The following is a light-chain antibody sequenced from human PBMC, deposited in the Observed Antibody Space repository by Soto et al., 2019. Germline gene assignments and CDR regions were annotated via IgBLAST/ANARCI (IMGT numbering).Light chain of an antibody. V-gene: IGKV1-33*01. CDR3: QQYDNLLPIT. CDR2: DAS. CDR1: QDIAKN. Sequence: IQMTQSPSSLSASVGDRVTITCQASQDIAKNLNWYQQKPGKAPMLLIYDASRLQTGVSSRFSGSGAATHFTFTISSLQSEDIATYYCQQYDNLLPITFGQGTRLEIK. J-gene: IGKJ5*01.